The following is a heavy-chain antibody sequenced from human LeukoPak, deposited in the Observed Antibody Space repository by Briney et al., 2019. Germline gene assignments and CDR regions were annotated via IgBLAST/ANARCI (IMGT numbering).Heavy chain of an antibody. CDR1: GYTFTGYY. J-gene: IGHJ4*02. CDR3: ARVMITFGGVIVIPFDY. Sequence: ASVKVSCKASGYTFTGYYMHWVRQARGQGREWMGWSNPKSGGTNYEQKFQGRVSMTRDTSISTAYMELSRLRSDDTAVYYCARVMITFGGVIVIPFDYWGQGTLVTVSS. D-gene: IGHD3-16*02. CDR2: SNPKSGGT. V-gene: IGHV1-2*02.